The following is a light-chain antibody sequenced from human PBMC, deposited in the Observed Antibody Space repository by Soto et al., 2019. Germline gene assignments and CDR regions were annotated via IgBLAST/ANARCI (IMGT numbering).Light chain of an antibody. V-gene: IGKV3-20*01. CDR2: DAS. Sequence: EIVMTQSPATLSVSPGERATLSCRASQSVSSSYLAWYQQKPGRAPRLLIYDASSRATGIPDRFSGSGSGTDFTLTISRLEPEDFAVFYCQQYGSSPTTFGQGTKVDIK. J-gene: IGKJ1*01. CDR3: QQYGSSPTT. CDR1: QSVSSSY.